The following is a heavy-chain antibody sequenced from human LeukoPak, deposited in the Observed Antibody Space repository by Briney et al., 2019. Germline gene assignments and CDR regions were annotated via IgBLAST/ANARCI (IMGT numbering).Heavy chain of an antibody. J-gene: IGHJ4*02. CDR3: ARHRSGFDY. D-gene: IGHD3-22*01. CDR2: ISRSGSTK. CDR1: XFSFSSYE. Sequence: GGSLRLSCAVSXFSFSSYEMNWVRQAPGKWLEWISYISRSGSTKYYADSVQGRFTISRDNDKSSIYLQMNSLRVEDSAIYYCARHRSGFDYWGQGILVTVSS. V-gene: IGHV3-48*03.